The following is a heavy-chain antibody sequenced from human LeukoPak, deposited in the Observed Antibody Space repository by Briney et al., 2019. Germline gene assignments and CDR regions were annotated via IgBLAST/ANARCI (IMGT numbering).Heavy chain of an antibody. CDR2: ISSSSYI. CDR1: GFAFSSYS. CDR3: ARDGDTVLTRGYYYYMDV. D-gene: IGHD4-23*01. J-gene: IGHJ6*03. V-gene: IGHV3-21*01. Sequence: PGGSLRLSCAASGFAFSSYSMNWVRQAPGKGLEWVSSISSSSYIYYADSVKGRFTISRDNARNSLYLQMNSLRAEDTALYYCARDGDTVLTRGYYYYMDVWGKGTTVTVSS.